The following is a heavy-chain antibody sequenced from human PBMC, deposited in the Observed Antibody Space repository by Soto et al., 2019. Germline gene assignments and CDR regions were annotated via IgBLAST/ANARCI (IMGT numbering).Heavy chain of an antibody. D-gene: IGHD3-10*01. CDR2: INPTADST. V-gene: IGHV1-46*01. Sequence: QVQLVQSGAEVKKPGASVKISCKASGYSFTSYYMHWVRQAPGQGLEWVGLINPTADSTSYAQKFQGRVTLTWDTSTRTVYMEVSSLRSEDTAMYYCARGWRTYGNYWGQGTLVTVSS. CDR1: GYSFTSYY. CDR3: ARGWRTYGNY. J-gene: IGHJ4*02.